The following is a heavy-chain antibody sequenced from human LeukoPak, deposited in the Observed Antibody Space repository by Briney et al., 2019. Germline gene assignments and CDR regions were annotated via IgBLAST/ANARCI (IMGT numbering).Heavy chain of an antibody. D-gene: IGHD5-12*01. J-gene: IGHJ5*02. V-gene: IGHV4-38-2*02. Sequence: PSETLSLTCTVSGYSISSGYYWGWIRQPPGKGLEWIGSIYHSGSTYYNPSLKSRVTISVDTSKNQFSLKLSSVTAADTAVYYCARVGLRSQWLRCPWFDPWGQGTLVTVSP. CDR1: GYSISSGYY. CDR2: IYHSGST. CDR3: ARVGLRSQWLRCPWFDP.